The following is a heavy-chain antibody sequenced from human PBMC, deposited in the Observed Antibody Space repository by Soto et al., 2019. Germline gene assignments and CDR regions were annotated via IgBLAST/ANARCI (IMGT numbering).Heavy chain of an antibody. V-gene: IGHV3-33*01. Sequence: QVQLVESGGGVVQPGRSPRLSCAASGFTFSSYGMHWVRQAPGKGLEWVAVIWYDGSNKYYADSVKGRFTISRDNSKNTLYLQMNSLRAEDTAVYYCAREGYCSSTSCYHVDYWGQGTLVTVSS. D-gene: IGHD2-2*01. CDR2: IWYDGSNK. J-gene: IGHJ4*02. CDR3: AREGYCSSTSCYHVDY. CDR1: GFTFSSYG.